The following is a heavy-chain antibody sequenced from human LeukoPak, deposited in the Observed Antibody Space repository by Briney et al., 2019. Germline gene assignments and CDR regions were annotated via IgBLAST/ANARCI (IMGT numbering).Heavy chain of an antibody. CDR3: AREYYFDNSGYYGVGDY. J-gene: IGHJ4*02. D-gene: IGHD3-22*01. CDR2: INPNSGVT. V-gene: IGHV1-2*02. Sequence: ASVKVSCKASGYTFTGYYMQWVRQAPGQGLEWMGWINPNSGVTNYAQKFQGRVTMTRDTSISTAYMELSRLRSDDTAVYYCAREYYFDNSGYYGVGDYWGQGTLVTVSS. CDR1: GYTFTGYY.